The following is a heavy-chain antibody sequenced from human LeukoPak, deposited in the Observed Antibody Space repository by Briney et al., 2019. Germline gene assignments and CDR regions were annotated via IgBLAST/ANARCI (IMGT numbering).Heavy chain of an antibody. CDR1: GFTFSTYS. CDR3: TGESEARRIAVADY. CDR2: INSNSNHI. J-gene: IGHJ4*02. V-gene: IGHV3-21*01. D-gene: IGHD6-19*01. Sequence: PGGSLRLSCTASGFTFSTYSMNWFRQAPGKGLEWVSSINSNSNHIYYAGSVMGRFTLSRDNAKNSVFLQMNSLRVEDTAVYYCTGESEARRIAVADYWGQGTLVTVSS.